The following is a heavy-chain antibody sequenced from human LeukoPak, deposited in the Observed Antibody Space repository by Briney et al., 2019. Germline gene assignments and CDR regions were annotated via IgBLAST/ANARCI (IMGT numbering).Heavy chain of an antibody. CDR3: ARDYGGDSSGYYSDAFDI. D-gene: IGHD3-22*01. CDR1: GYIFTSYY. CDR2: IIPIFGTA. J-gene: IGHJ3*02. Sequence: ASVKVSCKASGYIFTSYYMHWVRQAPGQGLEWMGGIIPIFGTANYAQKFQGRVTITADESTSTAYMELSSPRSEDTAVYYCARDYGGDSSGYYSDAFDIWGQGTMVTVSS. V-gene: IGHV1-69*13.